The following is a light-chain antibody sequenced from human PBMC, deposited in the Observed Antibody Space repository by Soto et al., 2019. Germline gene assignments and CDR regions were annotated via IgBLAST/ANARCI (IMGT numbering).Light chain of an antibody. V-gene: IGLV2-14*01. CDR2: DVS. Sequence: QSALTQPASVSGSPGQSITISCTGTSSDVGGYNYVSWYQQHPGKAPKLMIYDVSNRPSGVSNRFSGSKSGNTASLTISGLQAEDEADYYCSSYTSSSTYVFGTGNKLTV. J-gene: IGLJ1*01. CDR1: SSDVGGYNY. CDR3: SSYTSSSTYV.